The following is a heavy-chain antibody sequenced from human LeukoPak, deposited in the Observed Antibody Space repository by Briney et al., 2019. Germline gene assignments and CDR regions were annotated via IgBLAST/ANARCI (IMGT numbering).Heavy chain of an antibody. Sequence: PSETLSLTCTVSGGSISGYYWSWIRQPPGKGLEWIGYITYSGSTKNNPSLKSRVTISVDTSKNHFSLKLSSVTAADTAVYYCARQGVEMATITNFDYWGQGTLVTVSS. V-gene: IGHV4-59*08. CDR1: GGSISGYY. D-gene: IGHD5-24*01. CDR2: ITYSGST. J-gene: IGHJ4*02. CDR3: ARQGVEMATITNFDY.